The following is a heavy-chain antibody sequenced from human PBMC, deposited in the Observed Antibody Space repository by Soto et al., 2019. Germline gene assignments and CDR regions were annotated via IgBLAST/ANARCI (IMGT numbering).Heavy chain of an antibody. V-gene: IGHV1-18*01. CDR2: ISAYNGNT. D-gene: IGHD6-19*01. CDR3: ARGVRGDSSGWTFDY. J-gene: IGHJ4*02. Sequence: ASVKVSCKASGYTFTSYGISWVRQAPGQGLEWMGWISAYNGNTNYAQKLQGWVTMTTDTSTSTAYMELSRLRSDDTAVYYCARGVRGDSSGWTFDYWGQGTLVTVSS. CDR1: GYTFTSYG.